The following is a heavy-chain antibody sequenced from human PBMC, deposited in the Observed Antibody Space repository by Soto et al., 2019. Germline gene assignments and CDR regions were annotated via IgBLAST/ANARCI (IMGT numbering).Heavy chain of an antibody. D-gene: IGHD3-10*01. CDR2: ISGGGDTT. J-gene: IGHJ4*02. CDR1: GFTFHNYD. V-gene: IGHV3-23*01. Sequence: EVQLLESGGGWVPPGVSLRLSCAASGFTFHNYDMPGVRQAPGKGLEWVSAISGGGDTTSYADSVKGRFTVSRDGSKNTLYLQMSSLRAEDTALYYCAKGRGGSGSLTPRVDFWGQGTLVTVSS. CDR3: AKGRGGSGSLTPRVDF.